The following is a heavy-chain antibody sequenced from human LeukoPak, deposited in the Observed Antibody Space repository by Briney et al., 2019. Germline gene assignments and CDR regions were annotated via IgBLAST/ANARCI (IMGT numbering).Heavy chain of an antibody. J-gene: IGHJ6*02. CDR3: ARGDGPYCSSTSCPGYGYYGMDV. CDR1: GFTFDDYA. V-gene: IGHV3-30-3*01. Sequence: PGRSLRLSCAASGFTFDDYAMHWVRQAPGKGLEWVAVISYDGSNKYYADSVKGRFTISRDNSKNTLYLQMNSLRAEDTAVYYCARGDGPYCSSTSCPGYGYYGMDVWGQGTTVTVSS. D-gene: IGHD2-2*01. CDR2: ISYDGSNK.